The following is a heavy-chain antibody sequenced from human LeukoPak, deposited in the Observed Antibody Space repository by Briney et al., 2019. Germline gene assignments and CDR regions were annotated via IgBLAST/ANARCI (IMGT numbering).Heavy chain of an antibody. V-gene: IGHV4-4*02. J-gene: IGHJ6*03. CDR2: IYHDGST. CDR3: ARSPSLVVPAAITYYYMDV. D-gene: IGHD2-2*02. Sequence: PSETLSLTCAVSGGSISSNNWWIWVRQSPEKGLEWIGEIYHDGSTNYNPSLKSRVTISVDTSKNQFSLKLSSVTAADTAVYYCARSPSLVVPAAITYYYMDVWGKGTTVTVSS. CDR1: GGSISSNNW.